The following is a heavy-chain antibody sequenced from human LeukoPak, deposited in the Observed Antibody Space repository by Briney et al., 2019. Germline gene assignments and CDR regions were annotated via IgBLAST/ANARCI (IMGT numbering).Heavy chain of an antibody. CDR2: ISSSGSTI. D-gene: IGHD3/OR15-3a*01. CDR3: AREKEEQRTYYYYYYGMDV. J-gene: IGHJ6*02. Sequence: PGGSLRLSCAASGFTFSDYYMSWIRQAPGKGLEWVSYISSSGSTIYYADSVKGRFTISRDNAKNSLYLQMNSLRAEDTAVYYCAREKEEQRTYYYYYYGMDVWGQGTTVTVS. V-gene: IGHV3-11*01. CDR1: GFTFSDYY.